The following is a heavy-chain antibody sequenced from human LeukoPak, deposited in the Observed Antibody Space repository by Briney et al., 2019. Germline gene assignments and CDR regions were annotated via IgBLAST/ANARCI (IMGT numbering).Heavy chain of an antibody. D-gene: IGHD2-2*01. V-gene: IGHV4-61*02. CDR1: GGSISSGDYY. J-gene: IGHJ6*03. CDR3: ARDSRSYYYYYMDV. CDR2: IYTSGST. Sequence: SETLSLTCTVSGGSISSGDYYWSWIRQPAGKGLEWIGRIYTSGSTNYNPSLKSRVTMSVDTSKNQFSLKLSSVTAADTAVYYCARDSRSYYYYYMDVWGEGTTVTVSS.